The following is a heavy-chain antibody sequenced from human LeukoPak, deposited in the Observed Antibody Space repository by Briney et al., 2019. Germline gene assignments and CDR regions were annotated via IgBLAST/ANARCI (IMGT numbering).Heavy chain of an antibody. CDR2: TYYRSKWYN. Sequence: RSQTLSLTCALSGDIVSSNSAAWHWIRQSPSRGLEWLARTYYRSKWYNDYAVSVKSRITINPDTSKNQFSLQLNSVTPEDTAVYYCARDPGDNNNWAAAFDIWGQGTMVTVSS. CDR3: ARDPGDNNNWAAAFDI. CDR1: GDIVSSNSAA. V-gene: IGHV6-1*01. J-gene: IGHJ3*02. D-gene: IGHD1-20*01.